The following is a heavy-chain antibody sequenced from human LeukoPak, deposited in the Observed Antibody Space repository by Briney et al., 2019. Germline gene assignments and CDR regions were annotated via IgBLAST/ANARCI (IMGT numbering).Heavy chain of an antibody. CDR1: GYTFTSYD. D-gene: IGHD3-22*01. CDR2: MNPNSGNT. Sequence: ASVKVSCKASGYTFTSYDINWVRQATGQGLEWMGWMNPNSGNTGYAQKFQGRVTMTRNTSISTAYMELSSLRSEDTAVYYCARVRALYYDSSGYHFDYWGQGPLVTVSS. V-gene: IGHV1-8*01. J-gene: IGHJ4*02. CDR3: ARVRALYYDSSGYHFDY.